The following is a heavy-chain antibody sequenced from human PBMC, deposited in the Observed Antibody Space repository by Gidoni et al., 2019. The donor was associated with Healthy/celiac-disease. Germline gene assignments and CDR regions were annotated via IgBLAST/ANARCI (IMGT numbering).Heavy chain of an antibody. CDR3: ARDVGYCSSNSCYRDNYYYGMDV. V-gene: IGHV1-46*03. Sequence: QVQLVQSGAEVKKPGASVKVSCKASGYTFTSYNMPWVRQAPGQGLEWMGIINPRGGSTSYAQKCQGRVTMTRDTSTSTVDMERSSLRSEDTAVYYCARDVGYCSSNSCYRDNYYYGMDVWGQGTTVTVSS. CDR2: INPRGGST. CDR1: GYTFTSYN. J-gene: IGHJ6*02. D-gene: IGHD2-2*01.